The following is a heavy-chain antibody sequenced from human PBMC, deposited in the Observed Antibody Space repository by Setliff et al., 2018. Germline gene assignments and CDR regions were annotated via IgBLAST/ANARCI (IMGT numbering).Heavy chain of an antibody. D-gene: IGHD3-16*01. CDR1: GYTFTSCY. CDR3: ARERAGGRGFTFGAIYCYYGMDV. Sequence: ASVKVSCKASGYTFTSCYIHWVRQAPGQGLEWMGVINPKNGGATYPQNLQGRVTMTRDTSMSTVYMELSSLRFEDTAVYYCARERAGGRGFTFGAIYCYYGMDVWGQGTTVTVSS. CDR2: INPKNGGA. V-gene: IGHV1-46*01. J-gene: IGHJ6*02.